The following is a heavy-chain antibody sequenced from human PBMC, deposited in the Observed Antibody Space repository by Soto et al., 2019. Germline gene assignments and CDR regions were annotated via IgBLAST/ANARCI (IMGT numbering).Heavy chain of an antibody. V-gene: IGHV3-33*06. D-gene: IGHD5-12*01. J-gene: IGHJ4*02. CDR1: GLPFRSYC. CDR3: AKTTSPQGYSGYEY. CDR2: LWRGGGSE. Sequence: PGGSLRLSCEASGLPFRSYCMSWVRQAPGKGLEWVAVLWRGGGSEYYADSVKGRFTISRDNSKNTLYLQMNSLRAEDTAVYYCAKTTSPQGYSGYEYWGQGTLVTVSS.